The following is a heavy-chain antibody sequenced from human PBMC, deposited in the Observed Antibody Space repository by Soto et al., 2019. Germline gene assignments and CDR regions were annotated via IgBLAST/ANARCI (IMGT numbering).Heavy chain of an antibody. V-gene: IGHV3-15*01. D-gene: IGHD1-20*01. CDR3: TTGITGTTGWLFDY. CDR1: GFTFSNAW. CDR2: IKSKTDGETT. Sequence: EVQLVESGGGLVKPGGSLRLSCAASGFTFSNAWMSWVRQAPGKGLEWVGRIKSKTDGETTDYAAPVKGRFTISRDDSKNTLYLQMNSLKTEDTAVYYCTTGITGTTGWLFDYWGQGTLVTVSS. J-gene: IGHJ4*02.